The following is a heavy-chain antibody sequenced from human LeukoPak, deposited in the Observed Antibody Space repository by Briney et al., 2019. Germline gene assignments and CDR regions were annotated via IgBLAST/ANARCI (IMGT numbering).Heavy chain of an antibody. V-gene: IGHV1-18*01. CDR2: IGAYNGNT. CDR3: ARDRYYGSGSMYYYMDV. J-gene: IGHJ6*03. CDR1: GYTFTSYG. D-gene: IGHD3-10*01. Sequence: ASVKVSCKASGYTFTSYGISWVRQAPGQGLEWMGWIGAYNGNTNYAQKLQGRVTMTTDTSTSTAYMELRSLRSDDTAVYYCARDRYYGSGSMYYYMDVWGKGTTVTVSS.